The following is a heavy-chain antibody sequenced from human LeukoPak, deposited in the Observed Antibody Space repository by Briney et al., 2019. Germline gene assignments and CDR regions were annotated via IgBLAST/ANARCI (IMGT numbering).Heavy chain of an antibody. D-gene: IGHD1-26*01. Sequence: PGGSLRLSCAASGFTFSSYSMNWVRQAPGKGLEWVSSISSSSSYIYYADSVKGRFTISRDNAKNSLFLQMNSLRAEDTAVYYCARDHHSGNYGYNFDYWGQGTLVTVSS. J-gene: IGHJ4*02. CDR3: ARDHHSGNYGYNFDY. CDR2: ISSSSSYI. V-gene: IGHV3-21*01. CDR1: GFTFSSYS.